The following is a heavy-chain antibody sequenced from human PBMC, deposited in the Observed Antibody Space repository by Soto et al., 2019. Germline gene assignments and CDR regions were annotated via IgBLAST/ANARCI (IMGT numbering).Heavy chain of an antibody. D-gene: IGHD6-13*01. J-gene: IGHJ4*02. CDR1: GYTFTSYG. CDR2: ISADNGNT. CDR3: AKSPAGNDYFDY. Sequence: GASVKVSCKASGYTFTSYGISWVRQAPGQGLEWMGWISADNGNTNYAQKLQGRVTMTTDTSTSTAYMELRSLRSDDTAVYYCAKSPAGNDYFDYWGQGTLVPVSS. V-gene: IGHV1-18*04.